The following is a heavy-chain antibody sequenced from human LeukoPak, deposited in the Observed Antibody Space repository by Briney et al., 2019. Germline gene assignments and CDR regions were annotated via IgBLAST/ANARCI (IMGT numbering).Heavy chain of an antibody. D-gene: IGHD3-22*01. J-gene: IGHJ6*02. Sequence: SETLSLTCTVSGGSISSSSYYWGRIRQPPGKGLEWIGSIYYSGSTYYNPSLKSRVTISVDTSKNQFSLKLSSVTAADTAVYYCARDLHYYDSISHGMDVWGQGTTVTVSS. CDR3: ARDLHYYDSISHGMDV. CDR2: IYYSGST. V-gene: IGHV4-39*07. CDR1: GGSISSSSYY.